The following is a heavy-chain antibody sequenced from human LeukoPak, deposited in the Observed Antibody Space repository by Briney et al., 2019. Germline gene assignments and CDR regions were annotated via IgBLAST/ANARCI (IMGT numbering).Heavy chain of an antibody. CDR2: ISAYNGNT. CDR3: ARDLRYSGSENAFDI. D-gene: IGHD1-26*01. J-gene: IGHJ3*02. CDR1: GYTFTSYG. Sequence: GASVKVSCKASGYTFTSYGISWVRQAPGQGLEWMGWISAYNGNTNYAQKLQGRVTMTTDTSTSTAYMELRSLRSDDTAVYYCARDLRYSGSENAFDIWGQGTMVTVSS. V-gene: IGHV1-18*01.